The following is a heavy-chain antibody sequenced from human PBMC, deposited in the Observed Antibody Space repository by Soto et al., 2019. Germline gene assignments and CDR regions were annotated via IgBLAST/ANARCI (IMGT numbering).Heavy chain of an antibody. CDR1: SVSNAW. D-gene: IGHD3-9*01. J-gene: IGHJ4*02. CDR2: IKSKTDGGTT. Sequence: SVSNAWMNWVRPAPGKGLEWVGRIKSKTDGGTTDYAAPVKGRFTISRDDSKNTLYLQMNSLKTEDTAVYYCTTSRYFDWLLFDYWGQGTLVTVSS. CDR3: TTSRYFDWLLFDY. V-gene: IGHV3-15*07.